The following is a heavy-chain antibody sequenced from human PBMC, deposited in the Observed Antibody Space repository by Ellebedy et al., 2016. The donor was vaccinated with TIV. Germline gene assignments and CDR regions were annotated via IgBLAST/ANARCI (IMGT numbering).Heavy chain of an antibody. J-gene: IGHJ4*02. CDR2: ISGSNT. CDR1: GFTFSNYA. Sequence: GESLKISCAASGFTFSNYAMCWVRQAPGKGLEWVSTISGSNTYYAYSVRGRLTISRDNSRNTLYLQMSSLIPEDTAVYYCASSRYHYYVGNTIFAYWGQGTLVTVSS. V-gene: IGHV3-23*01. CDR3: ASSRYHYYVGNTIFAY. D-gene: IGHD3-10*02.